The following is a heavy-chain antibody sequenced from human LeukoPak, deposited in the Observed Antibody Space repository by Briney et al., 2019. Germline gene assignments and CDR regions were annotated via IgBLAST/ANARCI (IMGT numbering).Heavy chain of an antibody. CDR3: ARKAGYYYGSGDY. J-gene: IGHJ4*02. V-gene: IGHV3-23*01. Sequence: GGSLRLSCAASGFTFNAYGVSWVRQAPGKRLQCISTISASGGTTYYADSVNGRFTITRDNSKNTLYLQMNSLRAEDTAVYYCARKAGYYYGSGDYWGQGTLVTVSS. D-gene: IGHD3-10*01. CDR1: GFTFNAYG. CDR2: ISASGGTT.